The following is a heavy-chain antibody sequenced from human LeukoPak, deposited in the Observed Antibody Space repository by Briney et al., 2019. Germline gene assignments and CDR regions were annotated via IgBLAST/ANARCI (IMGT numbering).Heavy chain of an antibody. CDR2: INPNSGGT. J-gene: IGHJ4*02. CDR1: GYTFIGYY. Sequence: ASVKVSCKASGYTFIGYYMHWVRQAPGQGLEWMGRINPNSGGTNFAQKFQGRVTMTRDTSIATAYVELSRLSSDDTAVYYCAREYCTSTSCQFYYFDYWGQGTLVTVSS. D-gene: IGHD2-2*01. V-gene: IGHV1-2*06. CDR3: AREYCTSTSCQFYYFDY.